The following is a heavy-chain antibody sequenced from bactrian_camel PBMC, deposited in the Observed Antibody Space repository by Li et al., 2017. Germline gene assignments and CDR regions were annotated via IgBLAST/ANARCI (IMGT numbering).Heavy chain of an antibody. J-gene: IGHJ6*01. D-gene: IGHD1*01. V-gene: IGHV3S53*01. CDR1: GHTGSIDY. Sequence: HVQLVESGGGSVQPGGSLRLSCATSGHTGSIDYMAYFRQSPGKDREVVASISALGGVVQGYADSVKGRFSISRDRVKNTVFLRTNSLKPEDTAIYYCAALRAVHNTRCDLLEWRNGSGLWGQGTQVTVS. CDR2: ISALGGVVQ. CDR3: AALRAVHNTRCDLLEWRNGSGL.